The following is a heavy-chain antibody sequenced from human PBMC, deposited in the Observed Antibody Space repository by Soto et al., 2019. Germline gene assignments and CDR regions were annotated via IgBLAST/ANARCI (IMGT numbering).Heavy chain of an antibody. Sequence: ASVKVSCKTSGYTFTDYAIYWVRRAPGQRLEWLGWISTGNGNTKFSQKFQGRVTITRDTSTTTAYMELTSLRSEDTAVYYCAKGSRMWTPDYWGQGTLVTVSS. CDR3: AKGSRMWTPDY. CDR1: GYTFTDYA. V-gene: IGHV1-3*04. J-gene: IGHJ4*02. CDR2: ISTGNGNT. D-gene: IGHD2-15*01.